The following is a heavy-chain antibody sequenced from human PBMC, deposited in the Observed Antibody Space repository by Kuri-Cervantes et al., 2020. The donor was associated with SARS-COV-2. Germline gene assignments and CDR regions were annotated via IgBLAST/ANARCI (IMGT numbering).Heavy chain of an antibody. CDR3: ARTLGEDIVVVPAATFDY. Sequence: GESLKISCAASGFTFSSYAMHWVRQAPGKGLEWVAVISYDGSSKYYADSVKGRFTISRDSSKNTLYLQMNSLSAEDTAVYYCARTLGEDIVVVPAATFDYWGQGTLVTVSS. CDR2: ISYDGSSK. D-gene: IGHD2-2*01. J-gene: IGHJ4*02. V-gene: IGHV3-30-3*01. CDR1: GFTFSSYA.